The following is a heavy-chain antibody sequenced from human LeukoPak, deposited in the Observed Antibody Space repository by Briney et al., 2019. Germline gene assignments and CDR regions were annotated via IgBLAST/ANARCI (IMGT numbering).Heavy chain of an antibody. CDR3: ARHRGTMVRGVSYYYYYMDV. CDR2: IYYSVNT. V-gene: IGHV4-38-2*02. Sequence: SSETLSLTCTVSGYSISSGYFWGWIRQPPGKGLEWIGTIYYSVNTYYNPSLKSRVTISVDTSKNQFSLRLSSVTAADTAAYYCARHRGTMVRGVSYYYYYMDVWGKGTTVTISS. D-gene: IGHD3-10*01. J-gene: IGHJ6*03. CDR1: GYSISSGYF.